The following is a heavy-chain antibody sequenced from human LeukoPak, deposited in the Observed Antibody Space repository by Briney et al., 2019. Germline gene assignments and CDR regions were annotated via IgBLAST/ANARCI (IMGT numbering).Heavy chain of an antibody. V-gene: IGHV1-18*01. D-gene: IGHD3-16*02. J-gene: IGHJ6*03. Sequence: GASVKVSCKASGYTFTSYGISWVRQAPGQGLEWMGWISAYNGNTNYAQKLQGRVTMTTDTSTSTAYTELRSLRSDDTAVYYCAREAGLTFGGVIVEDVSGYYYYMDVWGKGTTVTVSS. CDR3: AREAGLTFGGVIVEDVSGYYYYMDV. CDR2: ISAYNGNT. CDR1: GYTFTSYG.